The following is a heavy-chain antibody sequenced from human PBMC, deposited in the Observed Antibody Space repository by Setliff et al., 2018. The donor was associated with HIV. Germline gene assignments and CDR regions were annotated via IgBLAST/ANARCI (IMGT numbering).Heavy chain of an antibody. V-gene: IGHV3-30*03. Sequence: PGGSLRLSCAASKFTFSGYWMSWVRQAPGKGLEWVAVISYDGSKKYYADSVKGRFTISRDNSKNTLYLQMNSLRAEDTAVYYCARENYDILTGYYDYWGQGALVTVSS. J-gene: IGHJ4*02. CDR2: ISYDGSKK. CDR1: KFTFSGYW. D-gene: IGHD3-9*01. CDR3: ARENYDILTGYYDY.